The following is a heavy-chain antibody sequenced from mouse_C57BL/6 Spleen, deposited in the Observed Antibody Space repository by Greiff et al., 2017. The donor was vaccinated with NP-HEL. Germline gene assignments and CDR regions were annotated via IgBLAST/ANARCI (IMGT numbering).Heavy chain of an antibody. V-gene: IGHV1-81*01. CDR3: ASRYDYDAYYAIDY. CDR1: GYTFTRYG. D-gene: IGHD2-4*01. Sequence: VQLQQSGAELARPGASVKLSCKASGYTFTRYGISWVKQRTGQGLEWIGEIYPRSGKTYYNEKFKGKATLTADKSSSTAYMELLSLTSEDSAVYFCASRYDYDAYYAIDYWGQGTSVTVSS. J-gene: IGHJ4*01. CDR2: IYPRSGKT.